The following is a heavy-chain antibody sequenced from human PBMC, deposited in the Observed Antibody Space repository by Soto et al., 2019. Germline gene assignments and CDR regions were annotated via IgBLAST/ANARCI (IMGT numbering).Heavy chain of an antibody. V-gene: IGHV3-30*18. Sequence: QVQLVESGGGVVQPGRSLRLSCAASGFTFSSYGMHWVRQAPGKGLEWVAVISYDGSNKYYADSVKDRFTISRDNSKNTLYLQMNSLRAEDTAVYYCAKDKSSSWYVFDYWGHGTLVTVSS. D-gene: IGHD6-13*01. CDR1: GFTFSSYG. J-gene: IGHJ4*01. CDR2: ISYDGSNK. CDR3: AKDKSSSWYVFDY.